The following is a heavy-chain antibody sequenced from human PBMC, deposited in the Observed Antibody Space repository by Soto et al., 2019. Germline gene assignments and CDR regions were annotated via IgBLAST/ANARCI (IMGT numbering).Heavy chain of an antibody. CDR2: INSYNGIT. Sequence: QVPLVQSGAEVKKPGASVKVPCKASGYTFTNYGIIWIRQAPGQGLEWMGWINSYNGITNNAQNFQGRVTMTTDTSTNTAYMELRSLRSDDTAVYYCARDRQNYGSFDYWGQGTLVTVSS. CDR1: GYTFTNYG. V-gene: IGHV1-18*01. D-gene: IGHD4-17*01. CDR3: ARDRQNYGSFDY. J-gene: IGHJ4*02.